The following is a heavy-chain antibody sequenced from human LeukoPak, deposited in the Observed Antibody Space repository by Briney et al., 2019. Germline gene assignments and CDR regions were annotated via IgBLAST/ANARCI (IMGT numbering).Heavy chain of an antibody. CDR1: GYFISSGYY. Sequence: SETLSLTCAVSGYFISSGYYWGWIRQPPGKGLEWIGSIYYSGSTYYNPSLKSRVTISVDTSKNQFSLKLSSVTAADTAVYYCAIYDFWSGYYQLDYWGQGTLVTVSS. CDR3: AIYDFWSGYYQLDY. V-gene: IGHV4-38-2*01. D-gene: IGHD3-3*01. J-gene: IGHJ4*02. CDR2: IYYSGST.